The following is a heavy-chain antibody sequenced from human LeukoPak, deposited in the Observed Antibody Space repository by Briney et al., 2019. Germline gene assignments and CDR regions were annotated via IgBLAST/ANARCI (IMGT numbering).Heavy chain of an antibody. CDR2: ISGSGGST. CDR1: GFTFSSYA. Sequence: PGGSLRLSCAASGFTFSSYAMSWVRQAPGKGLEWVSAISGSGGSTYYADSVKGRFTISRDNSKNTLYLQMNSLRAEDTAVYYCARAGGYTYYYDSSGYYPDAFDIWGQGTMVTVSS. CDR3: ARAGGYTYYYDSSGYYPDAFDI. J-gene: IGHJ3*02. V-gene: IGHV3-23*01. D-gene: IGHD3-22*01.